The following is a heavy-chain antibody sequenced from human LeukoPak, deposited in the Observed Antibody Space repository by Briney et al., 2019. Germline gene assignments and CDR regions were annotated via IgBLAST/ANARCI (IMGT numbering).Heavy chain of an antibody. D-gene: IGHD3-3*01. V-gene: IGHV4-59*01. CDR3: AREGVVKGYFDY. CDR1: GGSISPYF. CDR2: IYYRGST. Sequence: PSETLSLTRTVSGGSISPYFWSWIRQPPGKGLEWIGYIYYRGSTNYNPSLKSRVTISLDTSKDQFSLKLSSVTAADTAVYYCAREGVVKGYFDYWGQGTLVTVSS. J-gene: IGHJ4*02.